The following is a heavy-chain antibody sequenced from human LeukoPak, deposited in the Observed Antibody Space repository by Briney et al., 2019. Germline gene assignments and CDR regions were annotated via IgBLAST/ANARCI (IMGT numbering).Heavy chain of an antibody. CDR3: AADGGDSNYVWDY. CDR1: GFTFSDYY. CDR2: ISGSGSTI. J-gene: IGHJ4*02. D-gene: IGHD4-11*01. Sequence: PGGSLRLSCAASGFTFSDYYMSWIRQAPGKGLEWVSYISGSGSTIYYADSVKGRFTISRDNSKNTLYLQMNSLSAEDTAVYYCAADGGDSNYVWDYWGQGTLVTVSS. V-gene: IGHV3-11*01.